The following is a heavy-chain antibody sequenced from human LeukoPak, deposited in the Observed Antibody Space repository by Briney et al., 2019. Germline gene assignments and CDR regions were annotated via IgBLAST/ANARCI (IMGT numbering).Heavy chain of an antibody. CDR1: GGSISSYY. J-gene: IGHJ4*02. V-gene: IGHV4-59*01. D-gene: IGHD1-20*01. CDR3: ARLVNWNDCRIDY. Sequence: SSETLSLTCTVSGGSISSYYWSWIRQPPGKGLEWIGYIYYSGSTNYNPSLKSRVTISVDTSKSQFSLKLSSVTAADTAVYYCARLVNWNDCRIDYWGQGTLVTVSS. CDR2: IYYSGST.